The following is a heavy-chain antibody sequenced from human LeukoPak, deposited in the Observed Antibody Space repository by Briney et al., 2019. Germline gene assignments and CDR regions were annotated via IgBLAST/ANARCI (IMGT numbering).Heavy chain of an antibody. CDR2: IKQDGSEK. V-gene: IGHV3-7*05. D-gene: IGHD4-17*01. CDR1: GFTSSSSW. CDR3: ARIGRDYGDYFDY. Sequence: PGGSLRLSCAASGFTSSSSWMSWVRQAPGKGLEWVANIKQDGSEKSYVDSVKGRFTISRDNAKNSLYLQMNSLRAEDTAVYYCARIGRDYGDYFDYWGQGTLVTVSS. J-gene: IGHJ4*02.